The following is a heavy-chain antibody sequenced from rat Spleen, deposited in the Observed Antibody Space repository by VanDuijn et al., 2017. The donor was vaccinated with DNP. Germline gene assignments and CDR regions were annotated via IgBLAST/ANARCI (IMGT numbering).Heavy chain of an antibody. CDR1: GFTFSDYA. V-gene: IGHV5S10*01. D-gene: IGHD1-4*01. CDR2: IIYAGSSI. J-gene: IGHJ2*01. Sequence: EVQLVESGGGLVQPGNSLKLSCTASGFTFSDYAMAWVRQSPKKGLEWVATIIYAGSSIYYRDSVKGRFTISRDNGKSTLYLQMDSLRSEDTATYYCASRPPPTRGPFDYWGQGVTVTVSS. CDR3: ASRPPPTRGPFDY.